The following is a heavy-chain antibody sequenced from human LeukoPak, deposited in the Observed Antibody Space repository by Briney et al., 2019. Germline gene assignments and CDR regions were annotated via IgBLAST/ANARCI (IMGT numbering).Heavy chain of an antibody. Sequence: GGSLRLSCAASGFTFSSYSMNWVRQAPGKGLEWVSSISSSSSYIYYADSVKGRFTISRDNAKNSLYLQMNSLRAEETAVYYWARDRGGSLGAADYWGQGTLVTVSS. D-gene: IGHD1-26*01. V-gene: IGHV3-21*01. CDR2: ISSSSSYI. CDR3: ARDRGGSLGAADY. CDR1: GFTFSSYS. J-gene: IGHJ4*02.